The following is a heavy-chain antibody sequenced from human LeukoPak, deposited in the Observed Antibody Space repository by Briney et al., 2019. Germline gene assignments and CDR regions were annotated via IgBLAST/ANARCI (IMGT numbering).Heavy chain of an antibody. CDR3: ARDFGLTAMARIQPET. D-gene: IGHD5-18*01. CDR2: IYYSGST. Sequence: SETLSLTCTVSGGSISSSSYYWGWSRQPPGKGLEWIGSIYYSGSTYYNPSLKSRVTISVDTSKNQFSLKLSSVTAADTAVYYCARDFGLTAMARIQPETWGQGTLVTVSS. V-gene: IGHV4-39*07. CDR1: GGSISSSSYY. J-gene: IGHJ5*02.